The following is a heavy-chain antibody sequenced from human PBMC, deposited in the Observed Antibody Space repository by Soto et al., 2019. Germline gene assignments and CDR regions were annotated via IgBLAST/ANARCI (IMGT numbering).Heavy chain of an antibody. CDR1: GYTFASYT. Sequence: ASVKVSCKASGYTFASYTMYWVRHAPGQRLEWMGWINAGNGNTKYSQKFQGRVTIARDTSANTAYMQLSSLRSEDTAVYFCARGLFLSTNAFGHWGQGTLVTVSS. CDR3: ARGLFLSTNAFGH. D-gene: IGHD1-1*01. CDR2: INAGNGNT. V-gene: IGHV1-3*01. J-gene: IGHJ4*02.